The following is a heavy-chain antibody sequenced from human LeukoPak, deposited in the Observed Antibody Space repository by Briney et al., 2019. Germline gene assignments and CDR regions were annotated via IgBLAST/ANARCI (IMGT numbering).Heavy chain of an antibody. D-gene: IGHD4-23*01. CDR3: AKAIGYPLGAPVAYFDY. Sequence: GGSLRPSCAASGFTFSDYYMSWIRQAPGKGLEWVSYISSSGSTIYYADSVKGRFTISRDNAKNSLYLQMNSLRAEDTAVYYCAKAIGYPLGAPVAYFDYWGQGTLVTVSS. CDR1: GFTFSDYY. V-gene: IGHV3-11*01. CDR2: ISSSGSTI. J-gene: IGHJ4*02.